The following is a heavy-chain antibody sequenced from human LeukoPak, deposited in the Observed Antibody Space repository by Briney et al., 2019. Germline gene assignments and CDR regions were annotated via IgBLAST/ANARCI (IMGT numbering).Heavy chain of an antibody. D-gene: IGHD2-2*01. CDR3: ARAGEGVPAPPRVFDY. V-gene: IGHV1-46*01. CDR1: GYTFTSYY. J-gene: IGHJ4*02. CDR2: INPSGGST. Sequence: VASVKVSCKASGYTFTSYYMRWVRQAPGQGLEWMGLINPSGGSTSYAQKFQGRVTMTRDTSTSTVYMELSSLRSEDTAVYYCARAGEGVPAPPRVFDYWGQGTLVTVSS.